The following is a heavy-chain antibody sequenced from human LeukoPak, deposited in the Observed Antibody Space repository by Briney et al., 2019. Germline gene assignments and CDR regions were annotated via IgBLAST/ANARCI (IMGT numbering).Heavy chain of an antibody. CDR1: GFTFSSHA. D-gene: IGHD3-3*01. CDR3: ARVFSGSGSTGSFDY. Sequence: GRSLRLSCAASGFTFSSHAMHWVRHAPGKGLEWVAAIWSDGSANKYAESVKGRFTISRDNAKNILYLQVDSLRAEDTAVYFCARVFSGSGSTGSFDYWGQGTLVTVSS. J-gene: IGHJ4*02. V-gene: IGHV3-33*01. CDR2: IWSDGSAN.